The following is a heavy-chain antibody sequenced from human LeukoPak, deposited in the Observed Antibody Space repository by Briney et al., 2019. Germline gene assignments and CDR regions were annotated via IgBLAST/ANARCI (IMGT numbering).Heavy chain of an antibody. J-gene: IGHJ4*02. CDR1: GYSFTSYW. V-gene: IGHV5-51*01. CDR2: IYPGDSDT. Sequence: GESLKISCKGSGYSFTSYWIGWVRQMPGKGLEWMGIIYPGDSDTRYNPSFQGQGTISVDKSISTAYLQWSSLKASDTAMYYCARGYWGTYCSSTSCYCPFDYWGQGTLVTVSS. CDR3: ARGYWGTYCSSTSCYCPFDY. D-gene: IGHD2-2*01.